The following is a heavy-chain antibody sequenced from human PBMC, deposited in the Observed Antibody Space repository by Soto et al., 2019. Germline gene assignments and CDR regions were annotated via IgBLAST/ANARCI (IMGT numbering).Heavy chain of an antibody. CDR2: ISSSSSTT. J-gene: IGHJ4*02. V-gene: IGHV3-48*01. CDR3: ARDSKQQWLVPVDY. D-gene: IGHD6-19*01. CDR1: GFTFSSYS. Sequence: PGGSLRLSCAASGFTFSSYSMNWVRQAPGKGLEWVSYISSSSSTTYYADSVKGRFTISRDNAKNSLYLQMNSLRAEDTAVYYCARDSKQQWLVPVDYWGQGTLVTVSS.